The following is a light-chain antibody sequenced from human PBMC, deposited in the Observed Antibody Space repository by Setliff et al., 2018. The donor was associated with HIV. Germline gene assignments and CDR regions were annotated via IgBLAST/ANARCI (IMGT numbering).Light chain of an antibody. J-gene: IGLJ1*01. Sequence: QSALTQPPSVSGAPGQRVTISCTGSSSNIGAGYDVHWYQHLPGTAPKLLIYGNNNRPSGVPDRFSGSKSGTSASLAITGLQAEDGADYYCQSYDSSLSGSKVFGTGTKVTVL. CDR2: GNN. CDR3: QSYDSSLSGSKV. V-gene: IGLV1-40*01. CDR1: SSNIGAGYD.